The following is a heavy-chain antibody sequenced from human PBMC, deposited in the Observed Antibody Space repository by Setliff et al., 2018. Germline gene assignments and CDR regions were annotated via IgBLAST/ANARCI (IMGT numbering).Heavy chain of an antibody. CDR3: ARRETYYNFWSGYYAY. CDR1: GYSISSGYY. Sequence: PSETLSLTCAVSGYSISSGYYWGWIRQPPGKGLEWIGSIYHSGSTYYNPSLKSRVTISVDTSKNQFSLKLSSVTAADTAVYYCARRETYYNFWSGYYAYWGQGTLVTVSS. V-gene: IGHV4-38-2*01. J-gene: IGHJ4*02. D-gene: IGHD3-3*01. CDR2: IYHSGST.